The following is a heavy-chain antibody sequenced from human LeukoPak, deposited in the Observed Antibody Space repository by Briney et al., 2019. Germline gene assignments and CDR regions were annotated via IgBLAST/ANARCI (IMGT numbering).Heavy chain of an antibody. V-gene: IGHV3-21*01. J-gene: IGHJ5*02. CDR3: ARDSGYDFWSGYPNWFDP. D-gene: IGHD3-3*01. Sequence: PGGSLRLSCAASGFTFSSYSMNWVRQAPGKGLEWVSSISSSSSYIYYADSVKGRFTISRDNAKNSLYLQMNSLRAEDTAVYYCARDSGYDFWSGYPNWFDPWGQGTLVTVSS. CDR1: GFTFSSYS. CDR2: ISSSSSYI.